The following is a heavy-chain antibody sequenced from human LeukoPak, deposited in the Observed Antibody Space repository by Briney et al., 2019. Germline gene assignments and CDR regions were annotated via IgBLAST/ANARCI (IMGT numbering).Heavy chain of an antibody. J-gene: IGHJ4*02. Sequence: SETLSLTCAVYGGSFSGYYWSWIRQSPGKGLEWIGEINHSGSTNYNPSLKSRVTISVDTSKNQFSLKLSSVTAADTAVYYCEIFYYDILTGYYIGDYWGQGTLVTVSS. CDR1: GGSFSGYY. CDR2: INHSGST. V-gene: IGHV4-34*01. D-gene: IGHD3-9*01. CDR3: EIFYYDILTGYYIGDY.